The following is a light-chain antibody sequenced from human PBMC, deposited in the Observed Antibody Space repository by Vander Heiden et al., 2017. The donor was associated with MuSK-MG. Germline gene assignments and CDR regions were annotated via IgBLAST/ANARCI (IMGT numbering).Light chain of an antibody. Sequence: SYVLTQPPSVSVAPGQTARIACGGNNIGIISVHWYQQQPGQAPVLVVYDDSDRPSGIPERFSGSNSGNTATLTISRVEAGDEADYYCQVWDGSSDHWVFGGGTKLTVI. CDR1: NIGIIS. CDR3: QVWDGSSDHWV. CDR2: DDS. J-gene: IGLJ3*02. V-gene: IGLV3-21*02.